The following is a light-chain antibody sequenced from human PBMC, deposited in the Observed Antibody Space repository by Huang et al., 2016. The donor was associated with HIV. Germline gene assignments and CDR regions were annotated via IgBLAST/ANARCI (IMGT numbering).Light chain of an antibody. CDR3: QQRSAWPLT. V-gene: IGKV3-11*01. CDR1: QSVRSS. Sequence: EIVLTQSPATLSLSPGERATLSCRASQSVRSSLAWSHQKPGQATRLLIYDASNRATGIPARFSGSVSGTDFTLTISNLQSEDFAGYYCQQRSAWPLTFGGGTKVEI. CDR2: DAS. J-gene: IGKJ4*01.